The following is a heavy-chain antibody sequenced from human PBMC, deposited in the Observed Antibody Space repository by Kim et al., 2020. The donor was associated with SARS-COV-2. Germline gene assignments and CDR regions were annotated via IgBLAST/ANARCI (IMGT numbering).Heavy chain of an antibody. J-gene: IGHJ6*02. D-gene: IGHD4-17*01. V-gene: IGHV1-46*03. CDR1: GYTFTSYY. CDR3: ARDLTVTTQYYYYYYGMDV. Sequence: ASVKVSCKASGYTFTSYYMHWVRQAPGQGLEWMGIINPSGGSTSYAQKFQGRVTMTRDMSTSTVYMELSSLRSEDTAVYYCARDLTVTTQYYYYYYGMDVWGQGTTVTVSS. CDR2: INPSGGST.